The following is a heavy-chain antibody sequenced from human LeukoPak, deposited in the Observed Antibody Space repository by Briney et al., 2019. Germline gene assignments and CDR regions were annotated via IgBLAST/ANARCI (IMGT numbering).Heavy chain of an antibody. CDR1: AFSFSNHR. CDR3: ARVWELRWIKYLCVY. D-gene: IGHD1-26*01. Sequence: PGGSLRLSCVASAFSFSNHRMNWVRQAPGKGLEWVSLIRRNGSHIYYADYVKGRFTISRDDAKNSLYLQMNSLRAEDTAVYYCARVWELRWIKYLCVYWREGTEDSVAS. J-gene: IGHJ4*02. CDR2: IRRNGSHI. V-gene: IGHV3-21*01.